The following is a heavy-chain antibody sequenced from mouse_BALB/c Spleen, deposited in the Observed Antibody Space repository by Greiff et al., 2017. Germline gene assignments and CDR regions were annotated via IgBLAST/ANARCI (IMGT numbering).Heavy chain of an antibody. CDR2: ISDGGSYT. V-gene: IGHV5-4*02. J-gene: IGHJ4*01. D-gene: IGHD2-1*01. CDR1: GFTFSDYY. Sequence: DVMLVESGGGLVKPGGSLKLSCAASGFTFSDYYMYWVRQTPEKRLEWVATISDGGSYTYYPDSVKGRFTISRDNAKNNLYLQMSSLKSEDTAMYYCARGGGNYDYYAMDYWGQGTSVTVSS. CDR3: ARGGGNYDYYAMDY.